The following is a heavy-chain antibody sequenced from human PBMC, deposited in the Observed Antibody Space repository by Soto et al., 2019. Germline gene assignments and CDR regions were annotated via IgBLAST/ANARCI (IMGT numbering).Heavy chain of an antibody. V-gene: IGHV1-24*01. D-gene: IGHD3-10*01. CDR1: GYTLTELS. CDR3: ATFRGSADAFDI. Sequence: ASVKVSCKVSGYTLTELSMHWVRQAPGKGLEWMGGFDPEDGETIYAQKFQGRVTMTEDTSTDTAYMELSSLRSEDTAVYYCATFRGSADAFDIWGQGTMVTVSS. J-gene: IGHJ3*02. CDR2: FDPEDGET.